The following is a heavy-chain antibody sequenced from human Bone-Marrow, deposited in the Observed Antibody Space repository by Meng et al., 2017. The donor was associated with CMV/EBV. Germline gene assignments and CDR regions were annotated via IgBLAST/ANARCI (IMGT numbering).Heavy chain of an antibody. CDR3: AREVPNWKYVLGYFDY. CDR1: GFTFSSYS. D-gene: IGHD1-7*01. CDR2: ISSSSSYI. V-gene: IGHV3-21*01. J-gene: IGHJ4*02. Sequence: GGSLRLSCAASGFTFSSYSMNWVRQAPGKGLEWVSSISSSSSYIYYADSVKGRFTISRDNAKNSLYLQMNSLRADDTAVYYCAREVPNWKYVLGYFDYWGQGALVTVSS.